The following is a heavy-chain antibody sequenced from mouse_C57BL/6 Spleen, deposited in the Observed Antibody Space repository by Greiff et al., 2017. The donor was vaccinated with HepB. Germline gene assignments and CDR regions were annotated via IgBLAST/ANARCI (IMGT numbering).Heavy chain of an antibody. CDR1: GYTFTDYY. CDR3: ARSPTGRQAWFAY. D-gene: IGHD4-1*02. CDR2: IYPGSGNT. J-gene: IGHJ3*01. V-gene: IGHV1-76*01. Sequence: QVQLQQSGAELVRPGASVKLSCKASGYTFTDYYINWVKQRPGQGLEWIARIYPGSGNTYYNEKFKGKATLTAEKSSSTAYMQLSSLTSEDSAVYFCARSPTGRQAWFAYWGQGTLVTVSA.